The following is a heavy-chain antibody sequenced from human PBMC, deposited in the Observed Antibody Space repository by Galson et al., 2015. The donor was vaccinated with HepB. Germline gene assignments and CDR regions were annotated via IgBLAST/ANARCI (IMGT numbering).Heavy chain of an antibody. CDR2: ISSNSIHT. CDR3: ARGAYDYVWGSYRYGPFDH. D-gene: IGHD3-16*02. V-gene: IGHV3-11*03. J-gene: IGHJ4*02. CDR1: GFTFSDYY. Sequence: SLRLSCAASGFTFSDYYMSWIRQAPGKGLEWVSYISSNSIHTNYADSLKGRITISRDNAKNSLYLQMNSLRAADTAVYYCARGAYDYVWGSYRYGPFDHWGQGTLVIVSS.